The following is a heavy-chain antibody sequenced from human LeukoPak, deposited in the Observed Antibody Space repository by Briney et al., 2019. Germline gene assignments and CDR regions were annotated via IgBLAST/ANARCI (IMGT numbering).Heavy chain of an antibody. J-gene: IGHJ4*02. V-gene: IGHV3-33*06. Sequence: GGSLRLSCAASGFTFSSYGMHWVRQAPGKGLEWVAVIWYDGSNKYYADSVKGRFTISRENSKNTLYLQMNSLRAEDTAVYYCAKEDTDTDFDYWGQGTLVTVSS. CDR3: AKEDTDTDFDY. CDR2: IWYDGSNK. CDR1: GFTFSSYG.